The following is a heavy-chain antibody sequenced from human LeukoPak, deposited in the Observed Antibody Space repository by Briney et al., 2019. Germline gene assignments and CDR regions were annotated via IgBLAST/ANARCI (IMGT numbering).Heavy chain of an antibody. CDR3: AKDLPAAYFDY. CDR2: ISGSGDNT. Sequence: GGSLRLSCAASGFTFSSYAMNWVRQAPGKGLEWVSSISGSGDNTYYADSVKGRFTISRDNSKNTLYVQMNSLRAEDTVVYHCAKDLPAAYFDYWGQGTLVTVSS. D-gene: IGHD2-2*01. J-gene: IGHJ4*02. V-gene: IGHV3-23*01. CDR1: GFTFSSYA.